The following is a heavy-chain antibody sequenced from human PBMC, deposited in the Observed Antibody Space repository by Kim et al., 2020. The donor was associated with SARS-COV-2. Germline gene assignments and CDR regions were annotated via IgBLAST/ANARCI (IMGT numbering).Heavy chain of an antibody. D-gene: IGHD6-19*01. J-gene: IGHJ4*02. V-gene: IGHV3-30*01. CDR3: ASARITVAGNLTSPDY. Sequence: SVKGRFTISRDNSKNTLYLQMNSLRAEDTAVYYCASARITVAGNLTSPDYWGQGTLVTVSS.